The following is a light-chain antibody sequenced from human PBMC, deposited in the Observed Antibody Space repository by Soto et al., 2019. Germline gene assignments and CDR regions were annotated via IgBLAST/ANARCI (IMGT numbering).Light chain of an antibody. Sequence: DIQMTQSPSTLSASVGDRVTITCRASQSISSWLAWYQQKPGKAPKLLIYNASSLESGVPSSFSGSVSGTEFTLTIGSLQPYDFATYYCQHFETFGQGTKVEIK. CDR1: QSISSW. J-gene: IGKJ1*01. CDR2: NAS. CDR3: QHFET. V-gene: IGKV1-5*01.